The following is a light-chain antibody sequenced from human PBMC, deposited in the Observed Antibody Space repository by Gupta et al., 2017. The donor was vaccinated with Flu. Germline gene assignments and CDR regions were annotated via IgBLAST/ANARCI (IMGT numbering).Light chain of an antibody. CDR2: SDD. CDR1: SSNIGSND. Sequence: QSVLPQPPSASGTPGPRVPIPFSGSSSNIGSNDVNWYQQLPGTAPKLLIFSDDQRPSGVPDRFSGSKSGTSASLAISGLQSEDEADYYCAAWDDSLNGHWVFGGGTKLTVL. V-gene: IGLV1-44*01. CDR3: AAWDDSLNGHWV. J-gene: IGLJ3*02.